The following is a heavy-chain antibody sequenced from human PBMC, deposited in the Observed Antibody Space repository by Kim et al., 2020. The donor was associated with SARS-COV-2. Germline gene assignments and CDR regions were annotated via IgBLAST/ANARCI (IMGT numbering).Heavy chain of an antibody. V-gene: IGHV3-11*06. Sequence: GGSLRLSCAASGFTFSDYYMSWIRQAPGKGLEWVSYISSSSSYTNYADSVKGRVTISRDNAKNSLYLQMNSQRAEDTAVYYCAMEGWYCSSTSCYPRRGDFDYWGERALVTVSS. CDR3: AMEGWYCSSTSCYPRRGDFDY. D-gene: IGHD2-2*01. J-gene: IGHJ4*02. CDR1: GFTFSDYY. CDR2: ISSSSSYT.